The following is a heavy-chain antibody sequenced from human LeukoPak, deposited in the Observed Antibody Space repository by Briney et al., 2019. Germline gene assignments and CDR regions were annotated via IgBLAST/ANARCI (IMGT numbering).Heavy chain of an antibody. D-gene: IGHD6-13*01. CDR1: GGSISSSSYY. V-gene: IGHV4-39*02. CDR2: IYYSGST. Sequence: SETLSLTCTVSGGSISSSSYYWGWIRQPPGKGLEWIGSIYYSGSTYYNPSLKSRVTISVDTSKNQFSLKLSSVTAADTAVYYCAREGSSWFEYYYYYMDVWGKGTTVTVSS. CDR3: AREGSSWFEYYYYYMDV. J-gene: IGHJ6*03.